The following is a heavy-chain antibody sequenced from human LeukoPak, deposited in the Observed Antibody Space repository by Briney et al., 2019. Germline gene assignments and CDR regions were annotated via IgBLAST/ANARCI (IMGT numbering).Heavy chain of an antibody. CDR1: GFTFSSYW. Sequence: GGSLRLSCAASGFTFSSYWMNWARQAPGKGLEWVTSINHNGNVNYYVDSVKGRFTISRDNAKNSLYLQMSNLRAEDTAVYFCARGGGLDVWGQGATVTVSS. D-gene: IGHD3-16*01. V-gene: IGHV3-7*03. CDR2: INHNGNVN. CDR3: ARGGGLDV. J-gene: IGHJ6*02.